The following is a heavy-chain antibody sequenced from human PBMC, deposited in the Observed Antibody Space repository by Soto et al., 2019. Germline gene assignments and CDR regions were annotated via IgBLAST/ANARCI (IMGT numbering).Heavy chain of an antibody. CDR1: GLTFSSYA. CDR3: AKDGVLFSQWFGELNY. D-gene: IGHD3-10*01. Sequence: PGGSLRLSCAASGLTFSSYAMSWVRQAPGKGLEWVSAISGSGGSTYYADSVKGRFTISRDNSKNTLYLQMNSLRAEDTAVYYCAKDGVLFSQWFGELNYWGQGTLVTVSS. J-gene: IGHJ4*02. V-gene: IGHV3-23*01. CDR2: ISGSGGST.